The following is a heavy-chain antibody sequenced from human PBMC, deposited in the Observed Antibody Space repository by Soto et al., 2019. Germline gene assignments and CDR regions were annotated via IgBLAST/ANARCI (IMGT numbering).Heavy chain of an antibody. Sequence: GASVKVSCKASGYTFTSYYMHWVRQAPGQGLEWMGIINPSGGSTSYAQKFQGRVTMTRDTSTSTVYMELSSLRSEDTAVYYCARDRGYYDSSVRGYFDYWGQGTLVTVSS. CDR2: INPSGGST. CDR3: ARDRGYYDSSVRGYFDY. CDR1: GYTFTSYY. J-gene: IGHJ4*02. D-gene: IGHD3-22*01. V-gene: IGHV1-46*01.